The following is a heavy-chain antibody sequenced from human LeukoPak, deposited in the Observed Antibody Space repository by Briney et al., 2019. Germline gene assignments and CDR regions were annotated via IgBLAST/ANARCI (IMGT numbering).Heavy chain of an antibody. CDR1: GFXFSSYE. CDR2: IDSTDTI. J-gene: IGHJ4*02. Sequence: GGSLRLSCVASGFXFSSYEMNWVRQAPGKGPQWISHIDSTDTIHYADSVKGRFTISRDNAKNSLYLQMNSLRAEDTAVYYCARSSGSYRPMGYWGQGTLVTVSS. D-gene: IGHD3-22*01. CDR3: ARSSGSYRPMGY. V-gene: IGHV3-48*03.